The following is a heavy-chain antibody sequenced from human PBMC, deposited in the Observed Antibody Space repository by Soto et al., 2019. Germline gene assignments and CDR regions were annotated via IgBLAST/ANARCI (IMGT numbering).Heavy chain of an antibody. CDR2: IYHSGST. CDR1: GYSISSGYY. CDR3: ERLAPIAAAEGMDV. V-gene: IGHV4-38-2*01. Sequence: SETLSLTCSVSGYSISSGYYWGWIRQSPGKGPEWIGSIYHSGSTYYNPSLKSRVIISVDTSKNQFSLKLSSVTAADTDVYYCERLAPIAAAEGMDVWGQGPTVTVSS. D-gene: IGHD6-13*01. J-gene: IGHJ6*02.